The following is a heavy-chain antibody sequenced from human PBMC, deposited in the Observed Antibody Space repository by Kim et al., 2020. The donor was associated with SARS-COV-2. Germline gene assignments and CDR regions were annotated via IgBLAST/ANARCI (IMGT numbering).Heavy chain of an antibody. Sequence: ASVKVSCKASGYTITSYGISWVRQAPGQGLEWMGWISAYNGNTNYAQKLQGRVTLTTDTSTRTAYMELKSLRSDDTAVYYCARVSGVIAIGGVPPGRFDPCGPGAPVTASS. CDR3: ARVSGVIAIGGVPPGRFDP. V-gene: IGHV1-18*04. CDR1: GYTITSYG. CDR2: ISAYNGNT. J-gene: IGHJ5*02. D-gene: IGHD3-16*01.